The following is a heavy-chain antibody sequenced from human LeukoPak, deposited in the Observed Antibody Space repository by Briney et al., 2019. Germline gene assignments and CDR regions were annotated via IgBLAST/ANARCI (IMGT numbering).Heavy chain of an antibody. CDR1: GFTVSSNY. CDR2: IYSGGNT. Sequence: GGSLRLSCAASGFTVSSNYMSWVRQAPGKGLEWVSIIYSGGNTYYADSVKGRFTVSSDNSKNTLYLQMNSLRAEDTAVYYCAREGASISHDFDYWGQGTLVTVSS. J-gene: IGHJ4*02. D-gene: IGHD2-2*01. CDR3: AREGASISHDFDY. V-gene: IGHV3-53*01.